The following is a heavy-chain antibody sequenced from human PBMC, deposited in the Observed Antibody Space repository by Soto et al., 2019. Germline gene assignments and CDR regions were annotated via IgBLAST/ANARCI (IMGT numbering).Heavy chain of an antibody. D-gene: IGHD1-26*01. CDR2: IDASGAYT. CDR1: GFTFSSYA. J-gene: IGHJ4*02. Sequence: SLRLSCAASGFTFSSYAMIWVRQAPGKGLEWVSAIDASGAYTYYSGSVKGRFTISRDNSRNTLFLQMNSLRADDTALYYCAKLVTSPSQYWSQGTLATVSS. CDR3: AKLVTSPSQY. V-gene: IGHV3-23*01.